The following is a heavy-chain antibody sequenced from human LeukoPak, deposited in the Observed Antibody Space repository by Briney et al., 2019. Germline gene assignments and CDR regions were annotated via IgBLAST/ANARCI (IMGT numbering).Heavy chain of an antibody. D-gene: IGHD3-9*01. CDR3: TTWLGDWSTRGAFDI. CDR2: IKSKTDGGTT. Sequence: GGSLRLSCAASGFTFSSYWMSWVRQAPGKGLEWVGRIKSKTDGGTTDSAAPVKGRFTISRDDSKNTMYLQMISLKTEDTAVYYCTTWLGDWSTRGAFDIWGQGTMVTVSS. V-gene: IGHV3-15*01. CDR1: GFTFSSYW. J-gene: IGHJ3*02.